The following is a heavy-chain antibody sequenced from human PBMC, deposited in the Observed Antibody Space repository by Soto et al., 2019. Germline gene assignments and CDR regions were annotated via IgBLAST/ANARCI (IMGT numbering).Heavy chain of an antibody. CDR2: IYHSGST. CDR3: ARAHNYDFWSGYYSDYYYGMDV. D-gene: IGHD3-3*01. J-gene: IGHJ6*02. CDR1: GGSISSGGYS. Sequence: SETLSLTCAVSGGSISSGGYSWSWIRQPPGKGLEWIGYIYHSGSTYYNPSLKSRVTISVDRSKNQFSLKLSSVTAADTAVYYCARAHNYDFWSGYYSDYYYGMDVWGQGTTVTVSS. V-gene: IGHV4-30-2*01.